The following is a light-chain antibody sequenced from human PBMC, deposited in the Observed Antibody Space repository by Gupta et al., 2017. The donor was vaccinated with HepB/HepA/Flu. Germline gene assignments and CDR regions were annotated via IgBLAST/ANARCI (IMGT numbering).Light chain of an antibody. J-gene: IGLJ3*02. CDR3: QSYNSGLSGWV. V-gene: IGLV1-40*01. Sequence: HSVLTHLPAVSGARGHRVPISCPGSSSNIGAGYEVHWYQQLPGTAPKLLSHGHRNRPAGVHDRFAGSKSGTSASLATAGLEAEDAADYCCQSYNSGLSGWVFGGGTKLTVL. CDR1: SSNIGAGYE. CDR2: GHR.